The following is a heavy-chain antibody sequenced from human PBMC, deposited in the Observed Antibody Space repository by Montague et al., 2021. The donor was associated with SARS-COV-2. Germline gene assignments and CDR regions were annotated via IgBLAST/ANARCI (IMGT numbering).Heavy chain of an antibody. CDR3: ATYREGYGGKGT. V-gene: IGHV4-59*03. J-gene: IGHJ4*02. Sequence: SETLSLTCSVSGGLTSHYHWSWIRQPPGKGLEWIGYINYNGETHXNPSLNGRVTLSVDTSKNQFSLCVMSVTPDDTAVYFCATYREGYGGKGTWGQGSLVTVSS. CDR1: GGLTSHYH. CDR2: INYNGET. D-gene: IGHD4-23*01.